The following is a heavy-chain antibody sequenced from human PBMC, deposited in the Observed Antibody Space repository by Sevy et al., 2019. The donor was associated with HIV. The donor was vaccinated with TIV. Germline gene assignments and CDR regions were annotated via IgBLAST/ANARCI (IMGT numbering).Heavy chain of an antibody. CDR2: ISSSGSTI. J-gene: IGHJ6*03. Sequence: GGSLRLSCAASGFTFSDYYMSWIRQAPGKGLEWVSYISSSGSTIYYADSVKGRFTISRDNAKNSLYLQMNSLRAEDTAVYYCASPGGDLGYCSGGSCYSGYYYYMDVWGKGTTVTVSS. CDR3: ASPGGDLGYCSGGSCYSGYYYYMDV. CDR1: GFTFSDYY. V-gene: IGHV3-11*04. D-gene: IGHD2-15*01.